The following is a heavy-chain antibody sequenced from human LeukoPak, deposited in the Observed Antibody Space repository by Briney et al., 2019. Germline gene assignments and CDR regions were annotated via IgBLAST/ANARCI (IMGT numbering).Heavy chain of an antibody. CDR1: GYTLSDYF. J-gene: IGHJ6*02. CDR2: INPNSGAT. Sequence: ASVKVSCKASGYTLSDYFLHWVRQAPGQGLEWMGWINPNSGATNYAQKFQGRVTMTRDTSINTAYMDLSSLRSDDTAVYYCARDYYGLDLWGQGTTVTVSS. CDR3: ARDYYGLDL. V-gene: IGHV1-2*02.